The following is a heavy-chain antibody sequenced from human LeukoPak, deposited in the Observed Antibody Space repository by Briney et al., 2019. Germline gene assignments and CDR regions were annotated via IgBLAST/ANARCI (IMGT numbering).Heavy chain of an antibody. J-gene: IGHJ6*02. CDR3: ARDSPGIAAAGPYGMDV. CDR1: GGSISSSSYY. Sequence: SETLSLTCTVSGGSISSSSYYWGWIRQPPGKGLESIGSIYYSGSTYYNPSLKSRVTISVDTSKNQFSLKLSSVTAADTAVYYCARDSPGIAAAGPYGMDVWGQGTTVTVSS. V-gene: IGHV4-39*07. D-gene: IGHD6-13*01. CDR2: IYYSGST.